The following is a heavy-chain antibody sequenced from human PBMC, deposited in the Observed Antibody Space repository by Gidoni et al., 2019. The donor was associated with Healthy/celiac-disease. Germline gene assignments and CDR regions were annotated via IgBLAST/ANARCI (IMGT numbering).Heavy chain of an antibody. V-gene: IGHV4-34*01. CDR3: VRGGYPSGHNLFQD. J-gene: IGHJ1*01. Sequence: QEQLKQWGGGLLKPSETLSLTCAVYGGSFSGSHWSWIRQPPGRGLEWIGEINHRGSTNYNPSLKSRVTMSVDASKNQFSVKLRSVTAADTAVYYCVRGGYPSGHNLFQDWGQGTPVTVSS. D-gene: IGHD2-15*01. CDR2: INHRGST. CDR1: GGSFSGSH.